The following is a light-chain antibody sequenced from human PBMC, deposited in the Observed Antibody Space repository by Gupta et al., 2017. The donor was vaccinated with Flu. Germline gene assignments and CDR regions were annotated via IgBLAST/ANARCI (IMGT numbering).Light chain of an antibody. CDR3: QKDNSAPFT. CDR1: QGIMSY. V-gene: IGKV1-27*01. Sequence: DIRMTQSPSSLSASVGDRVTITCRTSQGIMSYLAWYQQKLGEVPKLLIYDASTLQSGVPSRFSGSGSGTDFTLTISSLQPEDVATYYCQKDNSAPFTFGHGTKVDIK. J-gene: IGKJ3*01. CDR2: DAS.